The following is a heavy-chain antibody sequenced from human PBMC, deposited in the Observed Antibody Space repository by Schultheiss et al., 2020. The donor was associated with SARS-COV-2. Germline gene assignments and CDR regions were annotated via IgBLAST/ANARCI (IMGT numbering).Heavy chain of an antibody. Sequence: GESLKISCAASGFTFDDYAMHWVRQAPGKGLEWVSAIGTAGDTYYPGSVKGRFTISRDNSKNTLYLQMNSLRAEDTAVYYCARDHRLVRYYGMDVWGQGTTVTVSS. J-gene: IGHJ6*02. D-gene: IGHD3-10*01. V-gene: IGHV3-13*01. CDR3: ARDHRLVRYYGMDV. CDR2: IGTAGDT. CDR1: GFTFDDYA.